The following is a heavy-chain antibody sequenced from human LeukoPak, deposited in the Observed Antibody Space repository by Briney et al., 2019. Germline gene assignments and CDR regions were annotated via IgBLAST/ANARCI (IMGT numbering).Heavy chain of an antibody. Sequence: GGSLRLSCAASGFTFEDYAMHWVRQAPGKGLEGVSGISWNSCSIGYADSVKGRFTISRDNAKNSMYLQMNSLRAEDTALYYCAKDIGYYDILTGYSEAFDIWGQGTMVTVSS. CDR1: GFTFEDYA. J-gene: IGHJ3*02. CDR2: ISWNSCSI. CDR3: AKDIGYYDILTGYSEAFDI. V-gene: IGHV3-9*01. D-gene: IGHD3-9*01.